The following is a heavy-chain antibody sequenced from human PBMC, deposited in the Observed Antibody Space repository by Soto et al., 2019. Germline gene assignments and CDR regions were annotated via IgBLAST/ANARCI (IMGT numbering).Heavy chain of an antibody. D-gene: IGHD3-9*01. CDR1: GFSLTTSGAG. Sequence: QITLRESGPTLVKPTQTLTLTCTFSGFSLTTSGAGVVWIRQPPGKALEWLALIYWNDDKRYNPSLKNGLTITKDTSKNRVVLTMTNMDPVDTATYYCAHGAQRYDFVTGYYMSPPDYWGLGTLVTVSS. CDR3: AHGAQRYDFVTGYYMSPPDY. CDR2: IYWNDDK. J-gene: IGHJ4*02. V-gene: IGHV2-5*01.